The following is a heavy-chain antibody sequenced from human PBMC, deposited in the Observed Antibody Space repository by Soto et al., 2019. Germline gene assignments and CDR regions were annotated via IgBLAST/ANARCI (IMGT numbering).Heavy chain of an antibody. J-gene: IGHJ4*02. CDR2: ISYDGNNK. D-gene: IGHD6-19*01. V-gene: IGHV3-30-3*01. CDR1: GFTFVTYS. Sequence: GESLRLSCAASGFTFVTYSIHFAGHSPCKGLEWVAFISYDGNNKNYADSVKGRFTISRDNSKNTVYLQMNSLTAEDTAVYYCARSYKSGWYYFDYWGQGTLVTVSS. CDR3: ARSYKSGWYYFDY.